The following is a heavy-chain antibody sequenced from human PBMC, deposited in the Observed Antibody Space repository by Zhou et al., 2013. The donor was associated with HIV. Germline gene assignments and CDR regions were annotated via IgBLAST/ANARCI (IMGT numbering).Heavy chain of an antibody. D-gene: IGHD6-19*01. J-gene: IGHJ5*02. V-gene: IGHV1-69*05. CDR1: GGTFSSYA. CDR3: ARGAVAGTRGGTNWFDP. Sequence: QVQLVQSGAEVKKPGSSVKVSCKASGGTFSSYAISWVRQAPGQGLEWMGGIIPIFGTANYAQKFQGRVTITRDTSASTAYMELSSLRSEDTAVYYCARGAVAGTRGGTNWFDPWGQGTLVTVSS. CDR2: IIPIFGTA.